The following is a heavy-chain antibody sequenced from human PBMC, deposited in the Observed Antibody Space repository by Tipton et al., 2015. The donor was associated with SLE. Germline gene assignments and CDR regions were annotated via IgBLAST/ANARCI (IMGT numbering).Heavy chain of an antibody. CDR2: IRSKAYGGTT. Sequence: RSLRLSCAASGFTFSSYAMSWVRQTPGKGLEWVGFIRSKAYGGTTEYAASVKGRFTISRDDSKSIAYLQMNSLKTEDTAVYYCTRGDIVPYWGQGTLVTVSS. D-gene: IGHD2-15*01. J-gene: IGHJ4*02. V-gene: IGHV3-49*04. CDR1: GFTFSSYA. CDR3: TRGDIVPY.